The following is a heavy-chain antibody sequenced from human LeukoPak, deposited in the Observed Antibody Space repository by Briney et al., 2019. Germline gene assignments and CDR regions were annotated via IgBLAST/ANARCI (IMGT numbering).Heavy chain of an antibody. J-gene: IGHJ4*02. CDR1: GFTFSSYG. CDR2: IWYDGSNK. CDR3: ARDLHLGTVVTPVGY. V-gene: IGHV3-33*01. Sequence: PGRSLRLSCAASGFTFSSYGMHWVRQAPGKGLEWVAVIWYDGSNKYYADSVKGRFTISRDNFKNTLYLQMNSLRAEDTAVYYCARDLHLGTVVTPVGYWGQGTLVTVSS. D-gene: IGHD4-23*01.